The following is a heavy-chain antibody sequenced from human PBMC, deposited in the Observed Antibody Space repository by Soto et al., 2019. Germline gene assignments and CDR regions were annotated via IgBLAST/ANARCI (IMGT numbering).Heavy chain of an antibody. CDR3: ARDLYFWSGLMSEY. CDR1: GFTFSSYA. D-gene: IGHD3-3*01. V-gene: IGHV3-30-3*01. J-gene: IGHJ4*02. Sequence: PGGSLRLSCAASGFTFSSYAMHWVRQAPGKGLEWVAVISYDGSNKYYADSVKGRFTISRDNSKNTLYLQMNSLRAEDTAVYYCARDLYFWSGLMSEYWGQGTLVTVSS. CDR2: ISYDGSNK.